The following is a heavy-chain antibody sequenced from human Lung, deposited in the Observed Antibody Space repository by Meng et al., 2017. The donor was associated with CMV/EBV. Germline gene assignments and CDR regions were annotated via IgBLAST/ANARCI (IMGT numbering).Heavy chain of an antibody. V-gene: IGHV3-30*04. CDR3: ATTMVRGLGAFDI. CDR2: ISYDGSNK. CDR1: GFTFSSYA. J-gene: IGHJ3*02. Sequence: GGSLRLSCAASGFTFSSYAMHWVRQAPGKGLEWVAVISYDGSNKYYADSVKGRFTISRDNSKNTLYLQMNSLRAEDTAVYYCATTMVRGLGAFDIWGQGKXVTV. D-gene: IGHD3-10*01.